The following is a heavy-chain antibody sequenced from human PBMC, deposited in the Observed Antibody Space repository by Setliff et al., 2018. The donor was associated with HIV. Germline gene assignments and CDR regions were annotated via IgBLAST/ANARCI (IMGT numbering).Heavy chain of an antibody. J-gene: IGHJ4*02. CDR2: VSYGGTNT. V-gene: IGHV3-30*04. Sequence: PGGSLRLSCAATGFTFSSYVLHWVRQAPGKGLGWVAVVSYGGTNTYYADSVKGRFIISRDDSESTLFLQMNSLRVDDTAVYYCARVRYCGSPSCRKEFDFWGQGTLVTVSS. CDR3: ARVRYCGSPSCRKEFDF. CDR1: GFTFSSYV. D-gene: IGHD2-21*01.